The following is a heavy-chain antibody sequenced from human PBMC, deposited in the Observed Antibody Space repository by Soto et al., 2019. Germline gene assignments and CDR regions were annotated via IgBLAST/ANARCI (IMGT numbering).Heavy chain of an antibody. CDR2: VYTHGST. D-gene: IGHD3-3*01. CDR3: ARGSVTPPYDFWSGYYYYYYGMDV. Sequence: QVQLQESGPELVKPSETLSLTCIVSGASISGYYWSWIRQPAGKGLEWIGRVYTHGSTSYNPSLKSRDTMSLDTSKNRLALRLSSVTAADTAVYYCARGSVTPPYDFWSGYYYYYYGMDVWGQGTTVTVSS. J-gene: IGHJ6*02. V-gene: IGHV4-4*07. CDR1: GASISGYY.